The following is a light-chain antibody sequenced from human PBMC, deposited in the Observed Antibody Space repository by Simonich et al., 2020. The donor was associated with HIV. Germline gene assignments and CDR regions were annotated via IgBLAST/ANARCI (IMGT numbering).Light chain of an antibody. Sequence: DIVMSQSPDSLAVSLGERATINCKSSRNILYNSNNKNYLAWYQQKPGQPPNLLIYWASPRESGVPDRFSGSGSETDFTLTISSLQAEDVAVYYCQQYYSTPLTFGGGTKVEIK. CDR3: QQYYSTPLT. CDR1: RNILYNSNNKNY. V-gene: IGKV4-1*01. J-gene: IGKJ4*01. CDR2: WAS.